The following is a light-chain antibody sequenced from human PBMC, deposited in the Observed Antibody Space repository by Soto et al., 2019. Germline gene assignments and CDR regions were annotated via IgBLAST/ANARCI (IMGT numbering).Light chain of an antibody. CDR1: QSTYSSY. CDR3: QLYGSSHMFS. V-gene: IGKV3-20*01. J-gene: IGKJ2*01. Sequence: ELVLTQSPGTLSLSPGDRATLSCRSSQSTYSSYLSWYQQKPGQAPRLLIYGASNRATGIPDRFSGSGSGTDFTLTISGLEPEDFAVYYCQLYGSSHMFSFGQGTKLEIK. CDR2: GAS.